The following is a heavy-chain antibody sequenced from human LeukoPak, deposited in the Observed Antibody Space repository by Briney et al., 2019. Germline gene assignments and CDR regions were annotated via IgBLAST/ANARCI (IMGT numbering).Heavy chain of an antibody. Sequence: ASVKVSYKASGYTFTSYGISWVRQAPGQGLEWMGWISAYNGNTNYAQKLQGRVTMTTDTSTSTAYMELRSLRSDDTAVYYCASTFSSWHNTYYFDYWGQGTLVTVSS. V-gene: IGHV1-18*01. CDR2: ISAYNGNT. CDR1: GYTFTSYG. D-gene: IGHD6-13*01. CDR3: ASTFSSWHNTYYFDY. J-gene: IGHJ4*02.